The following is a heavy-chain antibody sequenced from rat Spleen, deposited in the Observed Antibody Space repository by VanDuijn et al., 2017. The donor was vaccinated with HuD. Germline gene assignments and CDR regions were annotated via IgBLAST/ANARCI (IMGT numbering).Heavy chain of an antibody. CDR1: AYSITSNY. J-gene: IGHJ2*01. V-gene: IGHV3-1*01. CDR3: ARSGFGDYFDY. CDR2: ISYSGST. Sequence: EVQLQESGPGLVKPSQSLSLTCSVTAYSITSNYWAWIRKFPGNKMEWMGYISYSGSTSYNPSLKSRISITRDTSKNQFFLQLNSVTTEDTATYYCARSGFGDYFDYWGQGVMVTVSS. D-gene: IGHD1-6*01.